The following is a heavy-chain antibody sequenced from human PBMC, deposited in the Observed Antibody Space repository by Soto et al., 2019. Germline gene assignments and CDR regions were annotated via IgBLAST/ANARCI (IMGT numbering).Heavy chain of an antibody. J-gene: IGHJ5*02. CDR1: GGSISSGGYY. CDR2: IYYSGST. V-gene: IGHV4-31*03. Sequence: PSETLSLTCTVSGGSISSGGYYWSWIRQHPGKGLEWIGYIYYSGSTYYNPSLKSRVTISVDTSKNQFSLKLSSVTAADPAVYYCARAVVVVSNWFDPWGQGTLVTVSS. D-gene: IGHD2-15*01. CDR3: ARAVVVVSNWFDP.